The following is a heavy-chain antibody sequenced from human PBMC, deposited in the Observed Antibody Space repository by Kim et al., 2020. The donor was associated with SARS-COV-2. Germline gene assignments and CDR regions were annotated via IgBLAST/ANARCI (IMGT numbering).Heavy chain of an antibody. D-gene: IGHD6-19*01. CDR2: IKSETDGGTT. CDR3: TTVFFSPHSCGWYDPHFDS. Sequence: GGSLRLSCAASGFTFSNAWMSWVRQAPGKGLEWVGRIKSETDGGTTDYAVPVRGRFTISRDDSKNTLYLQMISLKTVDTSVYYCTTVFFSPHSCGWYDPHFDSWGQRTLVTVSS. CDR1: GFTFSNAW. V-gene: IGHV3-15*01. J-gene: IGHJ4*02.